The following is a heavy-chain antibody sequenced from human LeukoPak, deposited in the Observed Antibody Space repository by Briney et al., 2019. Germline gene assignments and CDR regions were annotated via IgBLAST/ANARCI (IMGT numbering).Heavy chain of an antibody. J-gene: IGHJ3*02. V-gene: IGHV3-48*01. Sequence: PGGSLRLSCAASGFTFSSNSMNWVRQAPGKGLEWVSYITSSSTTTYYADSVKGRFITSRDNAKNSLYLQMNSLRAEDTAVYYCARTYCTNGVCNRKAFEIWGQGTMVTVSS. CDR1: GFTFSSNS. CDR3: ARTYCTNGVCNRKAFEI. CDR2: ITSSSTTT. D-gene: IGHD2-8*01.